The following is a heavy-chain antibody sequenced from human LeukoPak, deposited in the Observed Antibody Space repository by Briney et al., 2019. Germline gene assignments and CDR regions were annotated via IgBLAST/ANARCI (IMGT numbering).Heavy chain of an antibody. Sequence: PSETLSLTCAVSGGSISSSGYSWSWIRQPPGKGLEWIGYIYHSGSTYYNPSLKSRVTISVDRSKNQFSLKLSSVTAADTAVYYCARTPYSGYDGGGMDVWGQGTTVTVSS. CDR2: IYHSGST. D-gene: IGHD5-12*01. V-gene: IGHV4-30-2*01. J-gene: IGHJ6*02. CDR3: ARTPYSGYDGGGMDV. CDR1: GGSISSSGYS.